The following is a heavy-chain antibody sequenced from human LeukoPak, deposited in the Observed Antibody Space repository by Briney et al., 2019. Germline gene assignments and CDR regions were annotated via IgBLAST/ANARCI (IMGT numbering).Heavy chain of an antibody. CDR1: GGSLSTYY. V-gene: IGHV4-59*01. D-gene: IGHD4-17*01. CDR2: AYSSVST. CDR3: ARDGVWDGDYGFGMDV. J-gene: IGHJ6*04. Sequence: SETLSLTCTVSGGSLSTYYWSWTRQPPGKGLEWIGYAYSSVSTKHNPPLKSRVTISLDTSKNQFSLKLSSVTAADTAVYYCARDGVWDGDYGFGMDVWGKGTTVTVSS.